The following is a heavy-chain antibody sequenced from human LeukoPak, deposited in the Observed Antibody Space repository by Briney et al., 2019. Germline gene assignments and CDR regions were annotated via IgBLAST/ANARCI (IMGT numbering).Heavy chain of an antibody. V-gene: IGHV1-46*01. CDR1: GYTFTSYY. J-gene: IGHJ6*03. CDR3: ARDLASSGWYLGAHYYYYMDV. CDR2: INPSGGST. D-gene: IGHD6-19*01. Sequence: GASVKVSCKASGYTFTSYYMHWVRQAPGQGLEWMGIINPSGGSTSYAQKFQGRVTMTRDMSTSTVYMELSSLRSEDTAVYYCARDLASSGWYLGAHYYYYMDVWGKGTTVTVSS.